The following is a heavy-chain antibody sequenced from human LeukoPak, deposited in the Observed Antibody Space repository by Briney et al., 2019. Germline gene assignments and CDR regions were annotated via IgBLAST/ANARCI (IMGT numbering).Heavy chain of an antibody. J-gene: IGHJ4*02. CDR3: VREPQAEYYFDY. CDR2: INSDGSST. D-gene: IGHD1-14*01. CDR1: GFIFSSYW. V-gene: IGHV3-74*01. Sequence: GGSLRLSCAASGFIFSSYWMHWVRQVPGKGLVWVSRINSDGSSTTYADSVKGRLTISRDNAKNTLYLQMNSLRVEDTAVYYCVREPQAEYYFDYWGQGTLVTVSS.